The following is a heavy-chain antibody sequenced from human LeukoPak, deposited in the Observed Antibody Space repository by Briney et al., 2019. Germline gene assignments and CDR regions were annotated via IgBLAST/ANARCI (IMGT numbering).Heavy chain of an antibody. CDR1: GYTFTSYG. CDR3: AMSTGGLDYYYMDV. V-gene: IGHV1-69*13. J-gene: IGHJ6*03. CDR2: IIPIFGTA. Sequence: GASVKVSCKASGYTFTSYGISWVRQAPGQGLEWMGGIIPIFGTANYAQKFQGRVTITADESTSTAYMELSSLRSEDTAVYYCAMSTGGLDYYYMDVWGKGTTVTVSS. D-gene: IGHD5/OR15-5a*01.